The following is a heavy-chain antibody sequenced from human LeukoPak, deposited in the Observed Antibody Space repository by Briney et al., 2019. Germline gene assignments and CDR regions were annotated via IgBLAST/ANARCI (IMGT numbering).Heavy chain of an antibody. CDR1: GVSISGYY. CDR3: ARGAVTGRYFFDY. CDR2: VYYSGST. D-gene: IGHD6-19*01. J-gene: IGHJ4*02. Sequence: PSETLSLTCTVSGVSISGYYWSWIRKPPGKGLEWIGYVYYSGSTNYNLSLKSRLIISLDTSKNQFSLKLSSVTAADTAVYYCARGAVTGRYFFDYWGQGTLVTVSS. V-gene: IGHV4-59*01.